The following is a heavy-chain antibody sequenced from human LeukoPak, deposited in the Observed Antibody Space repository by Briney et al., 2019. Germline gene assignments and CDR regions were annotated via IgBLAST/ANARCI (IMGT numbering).Heavy chain of an antibody. CDR2: IRYDGSNK. D-gene: IGHD5-18*01. J-gene: IGHJ4*02. V-gene: IGHV3-30*02. CDR3: AGERGYRYGVDY. CDR1: GFTFSSYG. Sequence: GGSLRLSCAASGFTFSSYGMHWVRQAPGKGLEWVAFIRYDGSNKYYADSVKGRFTISRDNSKNTLYLQMNSLRAEDTAVYYCAGERGYRYGVDYWGQGSLVTVSS.